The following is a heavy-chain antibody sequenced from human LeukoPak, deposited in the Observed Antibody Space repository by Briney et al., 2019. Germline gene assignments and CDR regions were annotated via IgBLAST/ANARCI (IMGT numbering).Heavy chain of an antibody. CDR1: GFTFSSYS. D-gene: IGHD2-2*01. J-gene: IGHJ3*02. CDR3: ASLEYCSSTSCQGVAFDI. V-gene: IGHV3-21*01. CDR2: ISSSSSYI. Sequence: GGSLRLSCAASGFTFSSYSMNWVRQAPGKGLEWVSSISSSSSYIYYADSVKGRFTISRDNAKNSLYLQMNSLRAEDTAVYYCASLEYCSSTSCQGVAFDIWGQGTMVTVSS.